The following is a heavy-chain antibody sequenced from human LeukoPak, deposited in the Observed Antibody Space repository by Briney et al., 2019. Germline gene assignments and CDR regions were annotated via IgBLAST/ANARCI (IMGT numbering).Heavy chain of an antibody. CDR3: ARDQTRYYDFWSGYDDAFDI. J-gene: IGHJ3*02. Sequence: GGSLRPSCAASGFTFSSCWMSWVRQAPGKGLEWVANIKQDGSEKYYVDSVKGRFTISRDNAKNSLYLQMNSLRAEDTAVYYCARDQTRYYDFWSGYDDAFDIWGQGTMVTVSS. D-gene: IGHD3-3*01. CDR2: IKQDGSEK. V-gene: IGHV3-7*01. CDR1: GFTFSSCW.